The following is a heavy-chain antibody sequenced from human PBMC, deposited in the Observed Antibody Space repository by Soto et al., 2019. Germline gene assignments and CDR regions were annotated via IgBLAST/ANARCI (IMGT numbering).Heavy chain of an antibody. CDR2: ISAYNGNT. Sequence: RQEHGQGLEWMGWISAYNGNTNYAQKLQGRVTMTTDTSTSTAYMELRSLRSDDTAVYYCARDSPPVDYWGQGTLVTVSS. V-gene: IGHV1-18*01. J-gene: IGHJ4*02. CDR3: ARDSPPVDY.